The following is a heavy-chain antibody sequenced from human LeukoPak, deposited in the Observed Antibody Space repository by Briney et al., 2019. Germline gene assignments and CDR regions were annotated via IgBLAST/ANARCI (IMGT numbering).Heavy chain of an antibody. Sequence: GGSLRLSCAASGFTFSSYAMSWVRQAPGKWLELVSAISGSGGSTYYADSVKGRFTISRGNSKNTLYLQMNSLRAEDTAVYYCAKVAVAGYFDYWGQGTLVTVSS. J-gene: IGHJ4*02. CDR3: AKVAVAGYFDY. D-gene: IGHD6-19*01. CDR2: ISGSGGST. CDR1: GFTFSSYA. V-gene: IGHV3-23*01.